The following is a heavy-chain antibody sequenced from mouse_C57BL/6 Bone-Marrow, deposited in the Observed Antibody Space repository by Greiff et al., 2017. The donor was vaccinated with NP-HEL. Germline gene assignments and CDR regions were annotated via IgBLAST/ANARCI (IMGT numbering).Heavy chain of an antibody. CDR1: GFTFSDYY. J-gene: IGHJ2*01. Sequence: EVKLVESEGGLVQPGSSMKLSCTASGFTFSDYYMAWVRQVPEKGLEWVANINYDGSSTYYLDSLKSRFIISRDNEKNILYLQMSSLKSEDTATYYCARDSSGYLDYWGQGTTLTVSS. CDR2: INYDGSST. CDR3: ARDSSGYLDY. D-gene: IGHD3-2*02. V-gene: IGHV5-16*01.